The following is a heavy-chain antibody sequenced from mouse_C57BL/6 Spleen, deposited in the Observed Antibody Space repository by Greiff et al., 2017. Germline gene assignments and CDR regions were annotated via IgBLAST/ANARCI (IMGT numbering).Heavy chain of an antibody. CDR1: GYTFTSYW. J-gene: IGHJ4*01. CDR2: IHPNSGST. V-gene: IGHV1-64*01. CDR3: ARPYSNYCAMDY. Sequence: QVQLQQPGAELVKPGASVKLSCKASGYTFTSYWMHWVKQRPGQGLEWIGMIHPNSGSTNYNEKFKSKATLTVDKSSSTAYMQLSSLTSEDSAVYYCARPYSNYCAMDYWGQGTSVTVSS. D-gene: IGHD2-5*01.